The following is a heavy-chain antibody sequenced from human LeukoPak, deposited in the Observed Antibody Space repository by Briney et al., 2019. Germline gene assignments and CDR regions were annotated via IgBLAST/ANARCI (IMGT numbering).Heavy chain of an antibody. Sequence: GASVKVSCKASGYTFTGYYMHWVRQAPGQGLEWMGWINPNSGGTNYAQKFQGRVTMIRDTSISTAYMELSRLRSDDTAVYYCARTGTATIFGYYYYGMDVWGQGTTVTVSS. D-gene: IGHD5-24*01. V-gene: IGHV1-2*02. CDR1: GYTFTGYY. J-gene: IGHJ6*02. CDR3: ARTGTATIFGYYYYGMDV. CDR2: INPNSGGT.